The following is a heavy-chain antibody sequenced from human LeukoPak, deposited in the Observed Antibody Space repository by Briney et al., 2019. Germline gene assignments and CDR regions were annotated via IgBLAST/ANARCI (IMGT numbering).Heavy chain of an antibody. Sequence: SETLSLICTVSGGSISSYYWSWIRQPPGKGLEWIGYIYYSGSTNYNPSLKSRVTISVDTSKNQFSLKLSSVTAADTAVYYCARSVRSQQDAFDIWGQGTMVTVSS. V-gene: IGHV4-59*01. CDR3: ARSVRSQQDAFDI. CDR1: GGSISSYY. J-gene: IGHJ3*02. CDR2: IYYSGST.